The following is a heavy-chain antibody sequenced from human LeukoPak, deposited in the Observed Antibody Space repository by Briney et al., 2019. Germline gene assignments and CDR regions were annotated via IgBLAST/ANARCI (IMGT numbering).Heavy chain of an antibody. J-gene: IGHJ5*02. D-gene: IGHD3-22*01. CDR2: IYSGGST. V-gene: IGHV3-53*01. Sequence: PGGSLRLSCAASGFTVSSNYMSWVRQAPGKGLEWVSVIYSGGSTYYADSVKGRFTISRDNSKNTLYLQMNSLRAEDTAVYYYARDYYYDSSGPTWGQGTLVTVSS. CDR3: ARDYYYDSSGPT. CDR1: GFTVSSNY.